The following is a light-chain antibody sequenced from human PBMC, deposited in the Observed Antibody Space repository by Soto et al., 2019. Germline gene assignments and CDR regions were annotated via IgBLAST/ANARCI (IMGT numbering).Light chain of an antibody. V-gene: IGLV7-46*01. J-gene: IGLJ1*01. CDR1: TGAVTSGHY. CDR2: DTS. CDR3: LIAYSGARHYV. Sequence: QAVVTQEPSLTVSPGGTITLTCGSSTGAVTSGHYPYWFQQKPGQAPRTLIYDTSNRHSWTPARFSGSLLGGKAALTLSGAQPEDEAEYYCLIAYSGARHYVFGTGTKVT.